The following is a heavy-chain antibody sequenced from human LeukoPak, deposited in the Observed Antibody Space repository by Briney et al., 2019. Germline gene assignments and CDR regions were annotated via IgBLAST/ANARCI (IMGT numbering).Heavy chain of an antibody. CDR2: ISSSSSYI. V-gene: IGHV3-21*01. CDR3: ATGGRYSSSDY. J-gene: IGHJ4*02. Sequence: GGSLRLSCAASGFTFSSYSMNWVRQAPGRGLEWVSSISSSSSYIYYADSVKGRFTISRDNAKNSLYLQMNSLRAEDTAVYYCATGGRYSSSDYWGQGTLVTVSS. CDR1: GFTFSSYS. D-gene: IGHD6-19*01.